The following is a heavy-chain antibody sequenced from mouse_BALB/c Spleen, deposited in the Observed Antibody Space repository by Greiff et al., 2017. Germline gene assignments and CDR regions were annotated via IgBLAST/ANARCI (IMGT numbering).Heavy chain of an antibody. CDR3: ARGNWERFAY. D-gene: IGHD4-1*01. CDR1: GYSITSGYY. J-gene: IGHJ3*01. Sequence: DVQLQESGPGLVKPSQSLSLTCSVTGYSITSGYYWNWIRQFPGNKLEWMGYISYDGSNNYNPSLKNRISITRDTSKNQFFLKLNSVTTEDTATYYCARGNWERFAYWGQGTLVTVSA. V-gene: IGHV3-6*02. CDR2: ISYDGSN.